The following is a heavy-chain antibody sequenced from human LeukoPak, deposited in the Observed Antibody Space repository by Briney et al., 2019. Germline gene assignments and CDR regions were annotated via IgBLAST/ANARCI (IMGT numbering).Heavy chain of an antibody. J-gene: IGHJ6*03. Sequence: EGSLRLSCAASGFTFSGSAMHWVRQASGKGLEWVGRIRSKANSYATAYAASVKGRFTIARDDSKSTAYLQMNSLKTADTAVYYCTRLDQLLHENYYYYMDVWGKGTMVTISS. CDR1: GFTFSGSA. CDR3: TRLDQLLHENYYYYMDV. V-gene: IGHV3-73*01. CDR2: IRSKANSYAT. D-gene: IGHD2-2*01.